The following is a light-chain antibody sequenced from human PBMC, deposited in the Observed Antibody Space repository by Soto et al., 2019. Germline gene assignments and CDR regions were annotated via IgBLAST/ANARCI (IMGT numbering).Light chain of an antibody. CDR1: KGVDSYY. CDR3: QQYSSSPLT. CDR2: GAS. J-gene: IGKJ4*01. Sequence: NVVTQAPGSLSLSPGERATLCCRASKGVDSYYLAWYQQRPGQAPRLLIYGASSRTTGIPERFRGSGSGTDFAITISRLEPEVFGVNYWQQYSSSPLTLGRGTKVDI. V-gene: IGKV3-20*01.